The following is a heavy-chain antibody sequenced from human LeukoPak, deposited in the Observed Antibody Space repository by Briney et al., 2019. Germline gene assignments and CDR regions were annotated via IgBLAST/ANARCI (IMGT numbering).Heavy chain of an antibody. CDR2: IYYSGST. CDR1: GGSISSYY. J-gene: IGHJ4*02. CDR3: ASTSGYSYVQGPGAGLDY. D-gene: IGHD5-18*01. Sequence: SETLSLTCTVSGGSISSYYWSWIRQPPGKGLEWIGSIYYSGSTYYNPSLKSRVTISVDTSKNQFSLKLSSVTAADTAVYYCASTSGYSYVQGPGAGLDYWGQGTLVTVSS. V-gene: IGHV4-59*05.